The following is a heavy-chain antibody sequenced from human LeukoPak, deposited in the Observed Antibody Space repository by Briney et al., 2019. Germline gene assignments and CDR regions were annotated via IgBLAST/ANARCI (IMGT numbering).Heavy chain of an antibody. CDR2: ISGSGGTT. CDR1: GFTFSSYA. V-gene: IGHV3-23*01. J-gene: IGHJ4*02. Sequence: GGSLRLSCAASGFTFSSYAMSWVRQPPGKGLEWVSAISGSGGTTYYADSVKGRFTISRDNSKNTLYLQMNSLRAEDTAVYYCAKDKGGSYYEFDYWGQGTLVTVSS. CDR3: AKDKGGSYYEFDY. D-gene: IGHD3-10*01.